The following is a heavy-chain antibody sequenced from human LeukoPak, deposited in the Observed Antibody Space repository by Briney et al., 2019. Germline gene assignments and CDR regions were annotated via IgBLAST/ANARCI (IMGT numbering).Heavy chain of an antibody. CDR3: AKVSWANYFDY. CDR2: ISGSGDNT. J-gene: IGHJ4*02. CDR1: GFTFSSYA. D-gene: IGHD6-13*01. Sequence: GGSLRLSCAFSGFTFSSYAMSWVRQAPGKGLEWVSTISGSGDNTYSADSVRGRFTISRDNSKNTLYLQMNSLRAEDTAIYYCAKVSWANYFDYWGQGTLVTVSS. V-gene: IGHV3-23*01.